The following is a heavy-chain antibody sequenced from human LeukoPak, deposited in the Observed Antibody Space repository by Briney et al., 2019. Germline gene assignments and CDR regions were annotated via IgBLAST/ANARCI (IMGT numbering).Heavy chain of an antibody. D-gene: IGHD3-3*01. J-gene: IGHJ6*02. V-gene: IGHV4-59*08. CDR2: IYYSGST. Sequence: KPSETLSLTCTVSGGSISSYYWSWIRQPPGKGLEWIGYIYYSGSTNYNPSLKSRVTISVDTSKNQFSLKLSSVTAADTAVYYCARYYDFWSGYTLDYYGMDVWGQGTTGTVS. CDR1: GGSISSYY. CDR3: ARYYDFWSGYTLDYYGMDV.